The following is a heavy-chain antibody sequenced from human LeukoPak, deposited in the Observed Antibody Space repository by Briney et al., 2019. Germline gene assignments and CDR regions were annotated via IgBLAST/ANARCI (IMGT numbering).Heavy chain of an antibody. CDR1: GFTVSSNY. CDR2: IYSGGST. CDR3: ARDSLWSGYLDY. J-gene: IGHJ4*02. D-gene: IGHD3-3*01. Sequence: GGSLRLSCAASGFTVSSNYMSWVRQAPGKGLEWVSVIYSGGSTYYADCVKGRFTISRDNSKNTLYLQMNSLRAEDTAVYYCARDSLWSGYLDYWGQGTLVTVSS. V-gene: IGHV3-53*01.